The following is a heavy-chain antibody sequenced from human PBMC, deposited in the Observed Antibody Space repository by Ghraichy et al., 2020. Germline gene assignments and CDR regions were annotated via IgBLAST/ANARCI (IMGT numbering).Heavy chain of an antibody. Sequence: ASVKVSCKASGYTFTGYYIHWDRQAPGQGLEWMGWINPNSGGTNYAQKFQDRVTMTRDTSISTAYMELSRLRSDDTAIYYCARVVVGATNWFDPWGQGTLVTVSS. CDR3: ARVVVGATNWFDP. J-gene: IGHJ5*02. CDR1: GYTFTGYY. V-gene: IGHV1-2*02. D-gene: IGHD1-26*01. CDR2: INPNSGGT.